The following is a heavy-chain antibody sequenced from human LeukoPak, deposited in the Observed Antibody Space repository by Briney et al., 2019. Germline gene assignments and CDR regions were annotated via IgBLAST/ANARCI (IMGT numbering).Heavy chain of an antibody. CDR1: GGSISCYY. CDR3: ARVYMDIWSGYHIGDWFDP. CDR2: IYYSGST. D-gene: IGHD3-3*01. Sequence: SETLSLTCTVSGGSISCYYLSWIRQPPGKGLEWIGYIYYSGSTNYNPSLKSRVTISVDTSKNQFSLKLSSVTAADTAVYYCARVYMDIWSGYHIGDWFDPWGQGTLVTVSS. V-gene: IGHV4-59*01. J-gene: IGHJ5*02.